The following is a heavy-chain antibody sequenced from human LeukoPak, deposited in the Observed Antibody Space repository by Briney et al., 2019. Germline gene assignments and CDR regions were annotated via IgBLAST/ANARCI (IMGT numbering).Heavy chain of an antibody. CDR1: GGSFSGYY. Sequence: SETLSLTCAVYGGSFSGYYWSWIRQPPGKGLEGIGEINHSGSTNYNPSLKSRVTISVDTSKNQFSLKLSSVTAADTAVYYCARGRPLYYYGSGSYYRPLDYWGQGTLVTVSS. J-gene: IGHJ4*02. CDR3: ARGRPLYYYGSGSYYRPLDY. D-gene: IGHD3-10*01. CDR2: INHSGST. V-gene: IGHV4-34*01.